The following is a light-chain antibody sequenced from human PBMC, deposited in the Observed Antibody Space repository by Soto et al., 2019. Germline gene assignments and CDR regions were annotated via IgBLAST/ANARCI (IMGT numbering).Light chain of an antibody. CDR1: SSDVGGYNY. CDR2: DVS. CDR3: SSYTSSSTYV. J-gene: IGLJ1*01. V-gene: IGLV2-14*03. Sequence: QSALTQPASVSGSPGQSITIFCTGTSSDVGGYNYVSWYQHFPGKAPKLMIYDVSYRPSGVSNRFSGSKSGNTASLTISGLHAEDEADYYCSSYTSSSTYVFGTRTKLTVL.